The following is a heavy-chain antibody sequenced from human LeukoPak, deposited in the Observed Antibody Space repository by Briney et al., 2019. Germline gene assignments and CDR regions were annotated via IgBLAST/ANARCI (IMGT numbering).Heavy chain of an antibody. CDR2: INHSGST. D-gene: IGHD3-22*01. V-gene: IGHV4-34*01. J-gene: IGHJ4*02. CDR1: GGSFSGYY. CDR3: ARHGNYDSSGYYDY. Sequence: SETLSLTCAVYGGSFSGYYWSWIRQPPGKGLEWIGEINHSGSTNYNPSLKSRVTISVDTSKNQFSLKLSSVTAADTAVYYCARHGNYDSSGYYDYWGQGTLVTVSS.